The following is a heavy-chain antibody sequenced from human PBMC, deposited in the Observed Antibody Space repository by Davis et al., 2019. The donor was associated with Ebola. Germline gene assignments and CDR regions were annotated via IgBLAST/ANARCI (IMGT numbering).Heavy chain of an antibody. J-gene: IGHJ3*02. Sequence: GASLKISCAASGFIFSNYGMHWVRQAPGKGLEWVAVISYDGSDNYNVDFARGRFTISRDNAKNTVYLQMNSLRTGDTAVYYWAASTGEIGAFDIWGQGTMVTVSS. CDR3: AASTGEIGAFDI. CDR2: ISYDGSDN. CDR1: GFIFSNYG. D-gene: IGHD3-16*01. V-gene: IGHV3-30*03.